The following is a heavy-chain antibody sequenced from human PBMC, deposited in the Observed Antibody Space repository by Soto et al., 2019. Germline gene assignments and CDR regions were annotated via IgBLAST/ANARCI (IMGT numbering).Heavy chain of an antibody. CDR2: ISNTSGTI. Sequence: GSLRLSCAASGFSFSYYTMKWVRQAPGKGLEWISHISNTSGTIYYADSVKGRFAISRDNAKNSLYLQMSNLRDEDSAIYYCAREALPYYGSHGYYVMAAFDLWGQGTMVTVSS. V-gene: IGHV3-48*02. CDR3: AREALPYYGSHGYYVMAAFDL. J-gene: IGHJ3*01. D-gene: IGHD3-22*01. CDR1: GFSFSYYT.